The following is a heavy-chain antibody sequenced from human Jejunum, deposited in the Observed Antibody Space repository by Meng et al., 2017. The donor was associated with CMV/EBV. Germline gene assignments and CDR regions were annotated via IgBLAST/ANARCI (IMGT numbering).Heavy chain of an antibody. CDR1: GFIFRNYW. Sequence: SCAASGFIFRNYWMSWARQAPGRGLEWVASMKTDGSEKYYVDSVKGRFTMSRDNAKNSLYLQMNSLRAEDTAVYYCARGNALDYWGLGTLGTVSS. J-gene: IGHJ4*02. CDR2: MKTDGSEK. CDR3: ARGNALDY. V-gene: IGHV3-7*01.